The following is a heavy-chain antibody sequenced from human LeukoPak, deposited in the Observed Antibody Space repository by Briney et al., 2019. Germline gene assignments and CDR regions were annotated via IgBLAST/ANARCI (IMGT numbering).Heavy chain of an antibody. D-gene: IGHD6-19*01. V-gene: IGHV5-10-1*01. CDR1: GYRFHTYW. CDR3: ALHMASGSNYFDY. J-gene: IGHJ4*02. Sequence: GESLRISCYGFGYRFHTYWISWVRQMPGKGLGWMGRIDPSDSYTNFSPFFQGHVTISVDKSISTAYLQWSSLKASDTAMYYCALHMASGSNYFDYWGQGTLVTVSS. CDR2: IDPSDSYT.